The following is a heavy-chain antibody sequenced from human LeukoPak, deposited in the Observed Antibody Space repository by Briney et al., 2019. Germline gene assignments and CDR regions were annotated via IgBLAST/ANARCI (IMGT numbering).Heavy chain of an antibody. J-gene: IGHJ4*02. Sequence: PGGSLRLSCAAPGFTFSNYWMTWVRQAPGKGLEWVANIKQDGSKKNYVDSVKGRFTISRDNAKNSLYLQMNSLRAEDTAVYYCATPLDYYDSSGFHQGGDWGQGTLVTVSS. CDR1: GFTFSNYW. V-gene: IGHV3-7*03. CDR3: ATPLDYYDSSGFHQGGD. D-gene: IGHD3-22*01. CDR2: IKQDGSKK.